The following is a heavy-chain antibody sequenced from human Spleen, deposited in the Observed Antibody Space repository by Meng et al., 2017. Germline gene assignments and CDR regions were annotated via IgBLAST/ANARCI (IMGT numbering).Heavy chain of an antibody. CDR3: ARDLGSSGWSNQFFDY. D-gene: IGHD6-19*01. J-gene: IGHJ4*02. Sequence: QVEVEESGPGLVMPSETLSVTCTVSSGSISGHYWSWIRQPAGEGLEWIGRIHSSGSTNDNPSLKSRVTMSVDTSKNQFSLRLTSVTAADTAVYYCARDLGSSGWSNQFFDYWGQGRLVTVSS. CDR2: IHSSGST. V-gene: IGHV4-4*07. CDR1: SGSISGHY.